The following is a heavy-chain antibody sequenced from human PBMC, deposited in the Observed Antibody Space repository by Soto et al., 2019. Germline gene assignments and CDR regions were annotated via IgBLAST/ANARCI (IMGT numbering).Heavy chain of an antibody. D-gene: IGHD3-22*01. CDR3: TRSAIRYHSIGYYLGIDGMDV. CDR2: TIPMLGTT. Sequence: QVQLVQSGAEVKKPESSVRVSCKASGGTFNSYAITWVRQAPGQGLEWMGGTIPMLGTTNYAEKFQGRVKITADETTIKVDLERRSLGSEDAVVYYCTRSAIRYHSIGYYLGIDGMDVWGQGTTVIVSS. J-gene: IGHJ6*02. V-gene: IGHV1-69*11. CDR1: GGTFNSYA.